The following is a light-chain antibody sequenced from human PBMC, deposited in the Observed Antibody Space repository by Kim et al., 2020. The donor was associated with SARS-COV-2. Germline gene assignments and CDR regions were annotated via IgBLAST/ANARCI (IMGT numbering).Light chain of an antibody. V-gene: IGLV1-47*01. CDR1: SSNLGVNV. Sequence: GQRVTISCSGSSSNLGVNVVYWYQQFPGPAPKLLIYTTDQRPSGVPDRFSGSKSGTSASLAISGLRSEDEADYYCAAWDDSLSGPVFGGGTQLTVL. J-gene: IGLJ2*01. CDR3: AAWDDSLSGPV. CDR2: TTD.